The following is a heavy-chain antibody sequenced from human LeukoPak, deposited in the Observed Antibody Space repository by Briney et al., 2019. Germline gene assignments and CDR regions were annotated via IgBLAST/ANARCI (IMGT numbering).Heavy chain of an antibody. CDR3: ASSRRRGMVTPYYFDH. Sequence: SETLSLTCAVYGGSFSGYYWSWIRQPPGKGLVWIGEINHSGSTNYNPSLKSRVTISVDTSKNQFSLKLSSVTAADTAVYYCASSRRRGMVTPYYFDHWGQGTLVTVSS. CDR1: GGSFSGYY. J-gene: IGHJ4*02. CDR2: INHSGST. V-gene: IGHV4-34*01. D-gene: IGHD3-16*01.